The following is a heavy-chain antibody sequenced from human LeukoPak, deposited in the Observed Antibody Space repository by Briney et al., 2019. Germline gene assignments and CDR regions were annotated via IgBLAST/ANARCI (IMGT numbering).Heavy chain of an antibody. V-gene: IGHV3-30*04. J-gene: IGHJ4*02. CDR3: AKGSTMIVVVHDY. CDR2: ISYDGSNK. D-gene: IGHD3-22*01. CDR1: GFTFSSYA. Sequence: GVLRLSCAASGFTFSSYAMHWVRQAPGKGLEWVAVISYDGSNKYYADSVKGRFTISRDNAKNTLYLQMNSLRAEDTAVYYCAKGSTMIVVVHDYWGQGTLVTVSS.